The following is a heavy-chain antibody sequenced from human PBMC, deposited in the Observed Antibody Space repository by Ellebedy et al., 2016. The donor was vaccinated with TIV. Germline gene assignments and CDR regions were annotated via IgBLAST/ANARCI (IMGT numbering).Heavy chain of an antibody. CDR2: IKQDGSEI. Sequence: GESLKISCVASGFTFSNYNMNWVRQAPGKGLEWVANIKQDGSEIYYVDSVRGRFAISRDNAKNSLYLQMNSLTVEDTALYYCAGGSGFLFDIWGQGTMVTVS. CDR1: GFTFSNYN. CDR3: AGGSGFLFDI. J-gene: IGHJ3*02. V-gene: IGHV3-7*04. D-gene: IGHD3-22*01.